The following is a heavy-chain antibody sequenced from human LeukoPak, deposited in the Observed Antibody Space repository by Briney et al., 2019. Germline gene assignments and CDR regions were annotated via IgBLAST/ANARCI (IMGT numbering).Heavy chain of an antibody. V-gene: IGHV1-2*02. CDR2: IDPNKGDT. CDR3: ARRSRNGLDAFDI. CDR1: AYTFTGYY. Sequence: ASVKVSCKASAYTFTGYYLHWVRQAPGQGLQWMGWIDPNKGDTEYAQKFQGRVTMTRDRSISTAYMELGRLTSDDTDAYYCARRSRNGLDAFDIWGQGTMVTVSS. J-gene: IGHJ3*02. D-gene: IGHD1-14*01.